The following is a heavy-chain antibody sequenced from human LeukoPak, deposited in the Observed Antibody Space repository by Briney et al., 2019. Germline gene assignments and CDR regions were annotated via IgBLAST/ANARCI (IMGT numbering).Heavy chain of an antibody. J-gene: IGHJ5*02. CDR3: AREYGSGSYSYNWFDP. CDR2: IIPIFGTA. V-gene: IGHV1-69*13. CDR1: GGTFSSYA. D-gene: IGHD3-10*01. Sequence: SVKVSCKASGGTFSSYAISWVRQAPGQGIEWLGRIIPIFGTANYAQKFQGRVTITADEPTSTAYMELSSLRSEDTAVYYCAREYGSGSYSYNWFDPWGQGTLVTVSS.